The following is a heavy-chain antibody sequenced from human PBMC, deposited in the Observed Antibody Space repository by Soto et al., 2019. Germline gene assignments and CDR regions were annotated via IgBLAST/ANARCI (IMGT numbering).Heavy chain of an antibody. CDR1: GFTFSSYG. CDR3: ARDAGHYGMCV. CDR2: IWYDGSNK. Sequence: LRLSCAASGFTFSSYGMHWVRQAPGKGLEWVAVIWYDGSNKYYADSVKGRFTISRDNSKNTLYLQMNSRRAEDTAVYYCARDAGHYGMCVWGQESTVTVSS. J-gene: IGHJ6*02. V-gene: IGHV3-33*01.